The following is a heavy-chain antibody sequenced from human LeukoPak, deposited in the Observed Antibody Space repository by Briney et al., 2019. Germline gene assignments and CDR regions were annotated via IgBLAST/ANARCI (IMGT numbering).Heavy chain of an antibody. CDR2: INHSGST. J-gene: IGHJ6*02. V-gene: IGHV4-34*01. CDR3: ARMTTVTKIYYYYYGMDV. D-gene: IGHD4-17*01. Sequence: PSETLSLTCAVYGGSFSGYYWSWIRQPPGKGLEWIGEINHSGSTNYNPSLKSRVTISVDTSKNQFSLKLSSVTAADTAVYHCARMTTVTKIYYYYYGMDVWGQGTTVTVSS. CDR1: GGSFSGYY.